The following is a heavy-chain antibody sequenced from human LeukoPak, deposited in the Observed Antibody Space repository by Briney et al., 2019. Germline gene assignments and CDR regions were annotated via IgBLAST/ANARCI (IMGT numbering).Heavy chain of an antibody. Sequence: PSETLSLTCTVSGGSISSSTYYWGWIRQPPGKGLEWIGSIYYSGSTYYNPSLKSRVTISVDTSKNQFSLKLSSVTAADTAVYYCARHSRLQPMEYYYWGQGTLVTVSS. V-gene: IGHV4-39*01. CDR3: ARHSRLQPMEYYY. CDR2: IYYSGST. J-gene: IGHJ4*02. D-gene: IGHD3-10*01. CDR1: GGSISSSTYY.